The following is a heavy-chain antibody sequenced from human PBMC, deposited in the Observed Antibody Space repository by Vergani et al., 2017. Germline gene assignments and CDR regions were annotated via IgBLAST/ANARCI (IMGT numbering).Heavy chain of an antibody. Sequence: QVQLQQWGAGLLKPSETLSLTCAVYGGSFSGYYWSWFRQPPGKGLEWIGEINHSGSTNYNPSLKSRVTISVDTSKNQFSLKLSSVTAADTAVYYCARVGGRYYVSSGYYSYNYGMDVWGQGTTVTVSS. CDR2: INHSGST. CDR1: GGSFSGYY. V-gene: IGHV4-34*01. J-gene: IGHJ6*02. D-gene: IGHD3-22*01. CDR3: ARVGGRYYVSSGYYSYNYGMDV.